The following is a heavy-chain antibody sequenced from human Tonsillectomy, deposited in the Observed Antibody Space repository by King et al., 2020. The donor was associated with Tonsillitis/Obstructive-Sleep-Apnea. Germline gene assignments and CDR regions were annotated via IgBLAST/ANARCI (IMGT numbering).Heavy chain of an antibody. D-gene: IGHD1/OR15-1a*01. Sequence: VQLVQSGSELKKPGASVKVSCKASGYSFTAYGINWVRQGPGQGLEWMGWINTKTGDPTYGQEFTGRFVFSLDTSVNTAYLQITSLKAEDTAVYYCASRVNTNAAYYIWGQGTMVAVPS. J-gene: IGHJ3*02. CDR2: INTKTGDP. CDR1: GYSFTAYG. V-gene: IGHV7-4-1*02. CDR3: ASRVNTNAAYYI.